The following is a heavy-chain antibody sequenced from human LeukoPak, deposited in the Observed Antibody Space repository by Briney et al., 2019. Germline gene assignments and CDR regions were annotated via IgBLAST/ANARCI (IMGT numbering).Heavy chain of an antibody. CDR3: ARDLVFVVVPAAAQDY. CDR1: GYTFTGYY. Sequence: ASVKVSCKASGYTFTGYYMHWVRQAPGQGLEWMGWINPNSGGTNYAQEFQGRVTMTRDTSISTAYMELSRLRSDDTAVYYCARDLVFVVVPAAAQDYWGQGTLVTVSS. V-gene: IGHV1-2*02. D-gene: IGHD2-2*01. J-gene: IGHJ4*02. CDR2: INPNSGGT.